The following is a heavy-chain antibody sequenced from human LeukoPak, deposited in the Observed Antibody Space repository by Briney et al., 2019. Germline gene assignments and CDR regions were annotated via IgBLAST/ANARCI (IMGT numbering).Heavy chain of an antibody. Sequence: GESLKISCKGSGYSFTSYWIGWVRQMPGKGLEWMGIIYSGDSDTRDSPSFQGQVTISADKSISTAYLQWSSLKASDTAMYYCARRANYYDGGGYTYYFDYWGQGTLVTVSS. CDR2: IYSGDSDT. J-gene: IGHJ4*02. D-gene: IGHD3-22*01. CDR1: GYSFTSYW. V-gene: IGHV5-51*01. CDR3: ARRANYYDGGGYTYYFDY.